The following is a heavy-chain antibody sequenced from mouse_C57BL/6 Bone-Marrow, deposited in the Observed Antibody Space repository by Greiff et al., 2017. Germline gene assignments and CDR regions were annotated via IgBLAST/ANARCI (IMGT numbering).Heavy chain of an antibody. V-gene: IGHV1-55*01. CDR1: GYTFTSYW. CDR2: IYPGSGST. Sequence: QVQLQQPGAELVKPGASVKMSCKASGYTFTSYWITWVKQRPGQGLEWIGDIYPGSGSTNYNEKFKSKATLTVDTSSSTAYMQLSSLTSEDSAVYYCARKRIYYDYEGGFAYWGQGTLVTVSA. J-gene: IGHJ3*01. D-gene: IGHD2-4*01. CDR3: ARKRIYYDYEGGFAY.